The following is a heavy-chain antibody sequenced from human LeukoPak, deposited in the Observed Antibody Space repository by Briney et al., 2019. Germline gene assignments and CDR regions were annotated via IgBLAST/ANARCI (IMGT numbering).Heavy chain of an antibody. CDR2: IYYSGTT. J-gene: IGHJ5*02. Sequence: SETLSLTCTVSGASISTIISYWGWIRQTPGKGLEWIGSIYYSGTTYYNPSLESRVTISIDTSKNQFSVKLTSVTAAGTAVYYCARDQGAVAGIDPWGRGTLVTVSS. CDR1: GASISTIISY. D-gene: IGHD6-19*01. V-gene: IGHV4-39*07. CDR3: ARDQGAVAGIDP.